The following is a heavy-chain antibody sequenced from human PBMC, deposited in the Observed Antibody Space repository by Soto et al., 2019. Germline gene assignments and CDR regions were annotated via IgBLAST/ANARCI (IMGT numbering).Heavy chain of an antibody. CDR3: ARARIYCSGGSCYPSYYYMDV. CDR2: INHRGST. Sequence: PSETLSLTCAVYGGSFSGYYWSWIRQPPGKGLEWIGEINHRGSTNYNPSLKSRVTISVDTSKNQFSLKLSSVTAADTAVYYCARARIYCSGGSCYPSYYYMDVWGKGTTVTVSS. D-gene: IGHD2-15*01. V-gene: IGHV4-34*01. J-gene: IGHJ6*03. CDR1: GGSFSGYY.